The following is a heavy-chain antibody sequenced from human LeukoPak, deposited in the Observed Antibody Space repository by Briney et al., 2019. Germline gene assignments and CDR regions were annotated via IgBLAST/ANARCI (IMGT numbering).Heavy chain of an antibody. V-gene: IGHV4-30-4*01. D-gene: IGHD6-13*01. CDR1: GGSISSGDYY. J-gene: IGHJ4*02. CDR2: IYYSGST. Sequence: SETLSLTCTVSGGSISSGDYYWSWIRQPPGKGLELIGYIYYSGSTYYNPSLKSRLTISVDTSKNQFSLKLTSVTAADTAVYYCARVGYSRSWIPFDYWGQGTLVTVSS. CDR3: ARVGYSRSWIPFDY.